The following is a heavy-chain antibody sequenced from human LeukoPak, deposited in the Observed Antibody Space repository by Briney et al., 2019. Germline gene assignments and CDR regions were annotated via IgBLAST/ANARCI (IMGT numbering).Heavy chain of an antibody. CDR2: IYYSGST. Sequence: SETLSLTRTVSGGSINNYYWSWIRQPPGKGLEWIGYIYYSGSTNYNPSLKSRVTISVDTSKNQFSLKLSSVTAADTALYYCARSGGWLLYFDYWGQGTLVTVSS. CDR3: ARSGGWLLYFDY. J-gene: IGHJ4*02. D-gene: IGHD6-19*01. V-gene: IGHV4-59*01. CDR1: GGSINNYY.